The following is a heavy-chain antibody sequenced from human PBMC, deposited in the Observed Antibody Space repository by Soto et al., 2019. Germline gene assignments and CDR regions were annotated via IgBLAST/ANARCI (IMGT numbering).Heavy chain of an antibody. D-gene: IGHD5-18*01. CDR1: GFTFSSYS. Sequence: PGGTVRLSCAASGFTFSSYSMNWVRQAPGKGLEWVSSISSSSSYIYYADSVKGRFTISRDNAKNSLYLQMNSLRAEDTAVYYCASHTAIDYWGQGTLVTVSS. J-gene: IGHJ4*02. V-gene: IGHV3-21*01. CDR2: ISSSSSYI. CDR3: ASHTAIDY.